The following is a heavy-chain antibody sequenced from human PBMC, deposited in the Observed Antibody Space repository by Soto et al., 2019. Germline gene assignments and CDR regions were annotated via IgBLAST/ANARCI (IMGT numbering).Heavy chain of an antibody. J-gene: IGHJ6*02. Sequence: ASVKVSCKASGGTFSSYAISWVRQAPGQRLEWMGWINAGNGNTKYSQKFQGRVTITRDTSASTAYMELSSLRSEDTAVYYCARDSIQLWLRMDVWGQGTTVTVSS. CDR1: GGTFSSYA. CDR3: ARDSIQLWLRMDV. CDR2: INAGNGNT. D-gene: IGHD5-18*01. V-gene: IGHV1-3*01.